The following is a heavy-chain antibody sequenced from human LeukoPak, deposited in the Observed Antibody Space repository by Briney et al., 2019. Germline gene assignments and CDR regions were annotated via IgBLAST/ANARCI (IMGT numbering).Heavy chain of an antibody. CDR2: IATSSSTI. Sequence: GGSLRLSCAASGFTFGTYTMNWVRQPPGKGLEWASNIATSSSTIYYADSVKGRFTISRDNAKNSLYLQMNSLRADDTAVYYCARFAAGGSYYYYMDVWGKGTTVTVSS. CDR1: GFTFGTYT. D-gene: IGHD6-25*01. V-gene: IGHV3-48*01. CDR3: ARFAAGGSYYYYMDV. J-gene: IGHJ6*03.